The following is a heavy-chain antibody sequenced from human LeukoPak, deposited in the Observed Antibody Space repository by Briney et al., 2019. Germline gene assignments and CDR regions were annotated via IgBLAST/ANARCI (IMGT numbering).Heavy chain of an antibody. D-gene: IGHD3-16*01. CDR2: INPSGGST. Sequence: ASVKVSCKASGYTFTSYYMHWVRQAPGQGLEWMRIINPSGGSTSYAQKFQGRVTMTRDTSTSTVYMELSSLRSEDTAVYYCARVGGYEYVWGSSSGAFDIWGQGTMVTVSS. CDR1: GYTFTSYY. V-gene: IGHV1-46*01. CDR3: ARVGGYEYVWGSSSGAFDI. J-gene: IGHJ3*02.